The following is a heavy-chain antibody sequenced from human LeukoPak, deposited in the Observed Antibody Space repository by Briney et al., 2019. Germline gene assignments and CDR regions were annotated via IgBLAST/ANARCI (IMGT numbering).Heavy chain of an antibody. J-gene: IGHJ4*02. CDR3: AREKYYDFWSGYYVY. D-gene: IGHD3-3*01. CDR2: ISYDGSNK. CDR1: GFTFSSCA. Sequence: GGSLRLSCAASGFTFSSCAMHWVRQAPGKGLEWVAVISYDGSNKYYADSVKGRFTISRDNSKNTLYLQMNSLRAEDTAVYYCAREKYYDFWSGYYVYWGQGTLVTVSS. V-gene: IGHV3-30-3*01.